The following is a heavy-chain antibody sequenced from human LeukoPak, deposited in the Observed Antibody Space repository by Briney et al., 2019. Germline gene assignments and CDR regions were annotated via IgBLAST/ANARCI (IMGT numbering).Heavy chain of an antibody. CDR1: GYTFTDYH. CDR3: ARDLGRYCSGGSCYYYYYYMDV. Sequence: ASVKVSCKASGYTFTDYHMHWVRQAPGQGLEWMGWISSNSGATGYAQKFQGKLTMTRDTSISTAYMELSRLRSDDTAVYYCARDLGRYCSGGSCYYYYYYMDVWGKGTTVTVSS. V-gene: IGHV1-2*02. J-gene: IGHJ6*03. CDR2: ISSNSGAT. D-gene: IGHD2-15*01.